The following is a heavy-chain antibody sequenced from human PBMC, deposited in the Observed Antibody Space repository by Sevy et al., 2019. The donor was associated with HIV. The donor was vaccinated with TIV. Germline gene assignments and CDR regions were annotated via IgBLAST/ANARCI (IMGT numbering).Heavy chain of an antibody. CDR3: ARGPPDGSYDYFDY. J-gene: IGHJ4*02. CDR1: AFTFSSYN. D-gene: IGHD1-26*01. Sequence: GGSLRLSCAASAFTFSSYNMNWDRQAPGKGLEWVSCISGSSNYIYYAESLKGRFIISRDNAKNTLYLQMNSLRADDTAVYYCARGPPDGSYDYFDYWGQGTLVTVSS. V-gene: IGHV3-21*06. CDR2: ISGSSNYI.